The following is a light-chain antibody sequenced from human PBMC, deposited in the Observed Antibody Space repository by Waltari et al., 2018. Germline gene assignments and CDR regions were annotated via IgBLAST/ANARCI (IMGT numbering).Light chain of an antibody. CDR2: DVS. V-gene: IGLV2-23*02. CDR1: SNDIGSYNF. J-gene: IGLJ2*01. Sequence: QSALTQPASVSGSPGQSITVSCIGTSNDIGSYNFVSWFQQHPGRAPKLMIYDVSERPLGVSNRFSGSKSGNTASLTISGLRAEDEADYYCFSYAGSNSFAFGGGTRVTVL. CDR3: FSYAGSNSFA.